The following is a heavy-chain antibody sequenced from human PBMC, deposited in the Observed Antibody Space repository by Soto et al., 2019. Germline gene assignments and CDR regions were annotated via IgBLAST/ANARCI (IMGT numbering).Heavy chain of an antibody. CDR1: GGTFSSYA. D-gene: IGHD3-3*01. CDR3: ASSYDFWSGYYKTLDY. CDR2: IIPIFGTA. J-gene: IGHJ4*02. V-gene: IGHV1-69*06. Sequence: SVKVSCKASGGTFSSYAISWLRQAPGQGLEWMGGIIPIFGTANYAQKFQGRVTITADKSTSTAYMELSSLRSEDTAVYYCASSYDFWSGYYKTLDYWGQGTLVTVSS.